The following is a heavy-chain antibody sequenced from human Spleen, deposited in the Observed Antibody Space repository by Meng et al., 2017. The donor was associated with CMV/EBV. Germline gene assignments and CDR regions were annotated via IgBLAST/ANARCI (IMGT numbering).Heavy chain of an antibody. CDR3: ARELGWLQFEYFQH. CDR1: GGSISSYY. Sequence: VQLQESGPGLVKPSETLSLTCTVSGGSISSYYWSWIRQPPGKGLEWIGYIYYSGSTNYNPSLKSRVTISVDTSKNQFSLKLSSVTAADTAVYYCARELGWLQFEYFQHWGQGTLVTVST. CDR2: IYYSGST. J-gene: IGHJ1*01. V-gene: IGHV4-59*01. D-gene: IGHD5-24*01.